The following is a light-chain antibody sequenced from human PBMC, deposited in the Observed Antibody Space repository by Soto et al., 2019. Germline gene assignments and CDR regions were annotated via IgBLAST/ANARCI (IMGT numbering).Light chain of an antibody. CDR1: QSVSSSY. CDR2: GAS. J-gene: IGKJ4*01. Sequence: EIVLTQSPGTLSLSPGERATLSYRASQSVSSSYLAWYQQKPGQAPRLLIYGASSRATGIPDRFSGSGSGTDFTLTISRLEPEDFAVYYYQQYGLTFGGGTKVEIK. CDR3: QQYGLT. V-gene: IGKV3-20*01.